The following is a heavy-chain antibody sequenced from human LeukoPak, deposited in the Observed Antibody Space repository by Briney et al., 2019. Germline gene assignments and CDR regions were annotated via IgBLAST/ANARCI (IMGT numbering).Heavy chain of an antibody. CDR3: AKDRYGDYPDY. CDR1: GFTFSSYG. D-gene: IGHD4-17*01. Sequence: GGSLRLSCAASGFTFSSYGMHWVRQAPGKGLEWVAVISYDGSNKYYADPVKGRFTISRDNSKDTLYLQMNSLRAEDTAVYYCAKDRYGDYPDYWGQGTLVTVSS. CDR2: ISYDGSNK. J-gene: IGHJ4*02. V-gene: IGHV3-30*18.